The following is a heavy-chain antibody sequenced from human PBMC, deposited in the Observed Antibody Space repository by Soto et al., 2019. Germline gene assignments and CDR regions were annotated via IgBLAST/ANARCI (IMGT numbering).Heavy chain of an antibody. V-gene: IGHV3-23*01. CDR3: AKGRSENGLDWLDP. Sequence: QLLESGGGLVQPGGSLRLPCTASGFIFSNYAMIWIRQAPGKGLEWVGTIRGNSYGAYYAYSVRGRFTISRDNSKNTMSLQLNSLRADDTAIYYCAKGRSENGLDWLDPWGQGTLVTVSS. J-gene: IGHJ5*02. CDR2: IRGNSYGA. D-gene: IGHD3-10*01. CDR1: GFIFSNYA.